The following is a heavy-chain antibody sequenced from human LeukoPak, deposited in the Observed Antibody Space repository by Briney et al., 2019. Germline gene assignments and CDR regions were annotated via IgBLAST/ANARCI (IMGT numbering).Heavy chain of an antibody. CDR3: ATLVGASEGGDY. CDR1: GGTFSSYA. Sequence: SVKASCKASGGTFSSYAISWVRQAPGQGLEWMGGIIPIFGTANYAQKFQGRVTITTDESTSTAYMELSSLRSEDTAVYYCATLVGASEGGDYWGQGTLVTVSS. CDR2: IIPIFGTA. D-gene: IGHD1-26*01. V-gene: IGHV1-69*05. J-gene: IGHJ4*02.